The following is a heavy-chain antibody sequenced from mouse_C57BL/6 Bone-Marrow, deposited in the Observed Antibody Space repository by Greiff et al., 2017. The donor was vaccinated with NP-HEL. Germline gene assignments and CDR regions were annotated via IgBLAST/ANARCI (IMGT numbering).Heavy chain of an antibody. J-gene: IGHJ3*01. D-gene: IGHD2-1*01. CDR1: GYTFTSYW. CDR2: IDPSDSYT. V-gene: IGHV1-69*01. Sequence: VQLQQSGAELVMPGASVKLSCKASGYTFTSYWMHWVKQRPGQGLEWIGEIDPSDSYTNYNQKFKGKSTLTVDKSSSTAYMQLSSLTSEDSAVYYCALLGFAYWGQGTLVTVSA. CDR3: ALLGFAY.